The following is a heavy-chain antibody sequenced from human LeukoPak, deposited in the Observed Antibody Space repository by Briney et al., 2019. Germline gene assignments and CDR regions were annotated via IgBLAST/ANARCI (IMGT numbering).Heavy chain of an antibody. Sequence: PGGTLRLSCAASGFTFSSYGMSWVRQAPGKGLEWVSAISGSGGSTGYADSVKGRFTISRDNAKNSLYLQMNSLRAEDTALYYCARPGPTFGGVITYFDYWGQGTLVTVSS. J-gene: IGHJ4*02. CDR1: GFTFSSYG. CDR3: ARPGPTFGGVITYFDY. V-gene: IGHV3-20*04. CDR2: ISGSGGST. D-gene: IGHD3-16*02.